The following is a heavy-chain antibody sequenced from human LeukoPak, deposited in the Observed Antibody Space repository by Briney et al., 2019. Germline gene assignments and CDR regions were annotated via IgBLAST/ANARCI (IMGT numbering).Heavy chain of an antibody. Sequence: PSETQSLTCTVSGGSISSYYWSWIRQPPGKGLEWIGYIYYSGSTNYNPSLKSRVTISVDTSKNQFSLKLSSVAAADTAVYYCARHEYGFLPFDYWGQGTLVTVSS. J-gene: IGHJ4*02. V-gene: IGHV4-59*08. CDR1: GGSISSYY. CDR2: IYYSGST. D-gene: IGHD3-3*01. CDR3: ARHEYGFLPFDY.